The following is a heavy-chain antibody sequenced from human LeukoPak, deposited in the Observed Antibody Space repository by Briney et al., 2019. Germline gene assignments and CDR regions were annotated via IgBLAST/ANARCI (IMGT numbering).Heavy chain of an antibody. V-gene: IGHV3-33*01. CDR3: ASGGINMVRGGYYFDY. CDR1: GFTFSSCG. CDR2: VWYDGSDK. D-gene: IGHD3-10*01. Sequence: PGRSLRLSCAASGFTFSSCGMNWVRQAPGKGLEWVAVVWYDGSDKYYADSVKGRFTISRDNSKNTLYLQMNSLRAEDTAVYYCASGGINMVRGGYYFDYWGQGTLVTVSS. J-gene: IGHJ4*02.